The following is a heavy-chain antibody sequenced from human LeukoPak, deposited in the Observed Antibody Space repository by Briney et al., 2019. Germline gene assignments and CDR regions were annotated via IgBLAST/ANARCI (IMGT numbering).Heavy chain of an antibody. J-gene: IGHJ4*02. Sequence: SETLSLTCTVSGGSISSYYWSWIRQPPGKGLEWIGEINHSGSTNYNPSLKSRVTISVDTSKNQFSLKVTSVTAADTAVYYCARSPGGDFDYWGQGTLVTVSS. V-gene: IGHV4-34*01. CDR2: INHSGST. D-gene: IGHD3-10*01. CDR1: GGSISSYY. CDR3: ARSPGGDFDY.